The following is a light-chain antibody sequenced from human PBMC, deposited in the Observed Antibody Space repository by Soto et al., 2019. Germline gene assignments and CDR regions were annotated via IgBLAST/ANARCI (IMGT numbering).Light chain of an antibody. CDR1: RSDVGDYNS. J-gene: IGLJ3*02. CDR3: SSYAGSNIWV. Sequence: QSALTQPPSASGSPGRSVTISCSGTRSDVGDYNSVSWYQQHPGKAPKLMIYEVSKWPPGVPDRFSGSKSGNAASLTVSGLQAEDEADYYCSSYAGSNIWVFGGGTKLTVL. CDR2: EVS. V-gene: IGLV2-8*01.